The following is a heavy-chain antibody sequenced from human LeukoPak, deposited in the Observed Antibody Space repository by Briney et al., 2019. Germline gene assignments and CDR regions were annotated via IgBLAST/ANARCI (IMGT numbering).Heavy chain of an antibody. CDR3: ARELSQIVWGGLDY. V-gene: IGHV3-33*05. CDR2: IQNDASTE. J-gene: IGHJ4*02. Sequence: GRSLRLSCAASGFIFSHYGMHWVRQAPGKGLEWVAVIQNDASTENFADSVKGRFTISRDNSKNTVFLQMNSLRVEDTAVYYCARELSQIVWGGLDYGGQGTLVSVSS. CDR1: GFIFSHYG. D-gene: IGHD2-21*01.